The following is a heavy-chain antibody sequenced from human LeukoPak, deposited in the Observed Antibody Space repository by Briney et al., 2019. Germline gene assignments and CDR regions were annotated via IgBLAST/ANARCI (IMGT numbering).Heavy chain of an antibody. D-gene: IGHD1-1*01. CDR3: ARGRYGGMDV. Sequence: EASVKVSCKASGGTSSSYAISWVRQAPGQGLEWMGGIIPIFGTANYAQKFQGRVTITADESTSTAYMELSSLRSEDTAVYYCARGRYGGMDVWGQGTTVTVSS. CDR1: GGTSSSYA. J-gene: IGHJ6*02. CDR2: IIPIFGTA. V-gene: IGHV1-69*13.